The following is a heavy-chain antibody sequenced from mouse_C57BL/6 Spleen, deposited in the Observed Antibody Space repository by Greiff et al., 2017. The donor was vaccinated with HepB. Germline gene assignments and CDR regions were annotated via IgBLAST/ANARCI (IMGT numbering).Heavy chain of an antibody. CDR2: IHPSDSDT. CDR1: GYTFTSYW. V-gene: IGHV1-74*01. Sequence: QVQLQQSGAELVKPGASVKVSCKASGYTFTSYWMHWVKQRPGQGLEWIGGIHPSDSDTNYNQKFKGKATLTVDKSSSTAYMQLSSLTSEDSAVYYCAIHYGYDDGFDYWGQGTTLTVSS. J-gene: IGHJ2*01. CDR3: AIHYGYDDGFDY. D-gene: IGHD2-2*01.